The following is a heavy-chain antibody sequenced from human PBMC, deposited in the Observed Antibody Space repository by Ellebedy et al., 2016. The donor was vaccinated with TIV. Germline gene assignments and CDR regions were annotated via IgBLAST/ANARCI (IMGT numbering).Heavy chain of an antibody. V-gene: IGHV1-69*04. CDR1: GGTFSSYD. J-gene: IGHJ3*02. Sequence: AASVQVSCKASGGTFSSYDISWVRPAPGQGVEWLGRIIPLLGIANYPTKFQGRVTMTADKSTSTAYMELSSLRSEDTAVYFCARDIGTYYYDSSGYGDACDIWGQGTMVTVSS. D-gene: IGHD3-22*01. CDR3: ARDIGTYYYDSSGYGDACDI. CDR2: IIPLLGIA.